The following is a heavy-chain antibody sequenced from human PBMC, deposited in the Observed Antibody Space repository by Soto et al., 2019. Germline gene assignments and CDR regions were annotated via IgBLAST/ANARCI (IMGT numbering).Heavy chain of an antibody. V-gene: IGHV4-38-2*01. CDR2: TYHSGNT. Sequence: SETLSLTCAVSGYSISSGYYWGWIRQPPGKGLEWIGSTYHSGNTYYNPSLKSRVTVSVDTAKNHFSLKLSYLTAADTAIYYCARHIGGSDSSAWFGPWGQGSLVT. CDR3: ARHIGGSDSSAWFGP. CDR1: GYSISSGYY. D-gene: IGHD1-26*01. J-gene: IGHJ5*02.